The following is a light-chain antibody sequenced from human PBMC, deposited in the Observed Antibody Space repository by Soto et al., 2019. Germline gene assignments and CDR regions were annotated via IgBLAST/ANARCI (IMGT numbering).Light chain of an antibody. CDR2: AAS. V-gene: IGKV1-39*01. CDR3: QQSFSTPLYT. CDR1: QNISGF. Sequence: DVQMTQSPSSLSASVGDRVTITCRTSQNISGFLNWYQQKPGKAPKLLIYAASALQSGVPSRFTGSGSETDFTLTISSLQPEDFATYYCQQSFSTPLYTLGPGTRLEIK. J-gene: IGKJ2*01.